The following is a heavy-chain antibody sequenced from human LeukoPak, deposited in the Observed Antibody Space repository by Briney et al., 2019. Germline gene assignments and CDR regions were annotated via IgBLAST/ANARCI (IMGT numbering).Heavy chain of an antibody. CDR2: INHSGST. CDR3: TRERSTPGINWFDP. CDR1: GGSFSGYY. D-gene: IGHD2-2*01. V-gene: IGHV4-34*01. Sequence: SETLSLTCAVYGGSFSGYYWSWIRQPPGKGLEWIGEINHSGSTNYNPSLKSRVTISVDTSKNQTSKRQFSLKLNSVTAADTAVYYCTRERSTPGINWFDPWGQGTLVTVS. J-gene: IGHJ5*02.